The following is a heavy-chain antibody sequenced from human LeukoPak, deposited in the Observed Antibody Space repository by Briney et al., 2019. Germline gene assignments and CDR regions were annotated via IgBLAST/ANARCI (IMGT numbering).Heavy chain of an antibody. CDR3: ARLGQQLRGMDV. CDR2: ISAYNGNT. CDR1: GYTFTSYG. D-gene: IGHD6-13*01. V-gene: IGHV1-18*01. J-gene: IGHJ6*02. Sequence: ASVKVSCKASGYTFTSYGISWVRQAPGQGLEWMGWISAYNGNTNYAQKLQGRVTITRDTSASTAYMELSSLRSEDTAVYYCARLGQQLRGMDVWGQGTTVTVSS.